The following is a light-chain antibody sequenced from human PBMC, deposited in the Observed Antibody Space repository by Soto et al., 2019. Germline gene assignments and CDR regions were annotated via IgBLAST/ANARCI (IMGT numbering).Light chain of an antibody. Sequence: DIQMTQSPSTLSASVGDRVTITCRASQSISSWLAWYQQKPGKAPKLLIYKASSLESGVPSRFSGSGSGTEFTLTISSLQPDDFATDYCQQYNSYVYTFGQGTKLEIK. CDR2: KAS. CDR1: QSISSW. J-gene: IGKJ2*01. CDR3: QQYNSYVYT. V-gene: IGKV1-5*03.